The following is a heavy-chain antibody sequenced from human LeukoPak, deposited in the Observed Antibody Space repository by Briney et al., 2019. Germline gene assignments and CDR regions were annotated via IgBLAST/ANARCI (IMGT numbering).Heavy chain of an antibody. D-gene: IGHD3-10*01. Sequence: SETLSLTCTVSGGSISDSNYYWGWIRQPPGKGLEWIGYIYYSGSTYYNPSLKSRVTISVDTSKNQFSLKLSSVTAADTAVYYCATVRRYGSGRIDYWGQGTLVTVSS. CDR2: IYYSGST. CDR3: ATVRRYGSGRIDY. J-gene: IGHJ4*02. CDR1: GGSISDSNYY. V-gene: IGHV4-30-4*08.